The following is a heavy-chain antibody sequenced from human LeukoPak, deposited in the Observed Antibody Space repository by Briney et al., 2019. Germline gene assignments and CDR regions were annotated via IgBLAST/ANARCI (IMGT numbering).Heavy chain of an antibody. J-gene: IGHJ4*02. CDR3: ARVHLYDILTGSDDY. D-gene: IGHD3-9*01. CDR1: GGSFSGYY. Sequence: SETLSLTCAVYGGSFSGYYWSWIRQPPGKGLEWIGEINHSGSTNYNPSLKSRVTISVDTSKNQFSLKLSPVTAADTAVYYCARVHLYDILTGSDDYWGQGTLVTVSS. CDR2: INHSGST. V-gene: IGHV4-34*01.